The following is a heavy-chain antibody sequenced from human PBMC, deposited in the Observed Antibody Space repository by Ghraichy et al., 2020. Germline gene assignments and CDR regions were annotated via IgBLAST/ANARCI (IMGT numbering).Heavy chain of an antibody. V-gene: IGHV3-30-3*01. CDR1: GFTFSSYA. J-gene: IGHJ6*02. D-gene: IGHD2-2*01. Sequence: SCAASGFTFSSYAMHWVRQAPGKGLEWVAVISYDGSNKYYADSVKGRFTISRDNSKNTLYLQMNSLRAEDTAVYYCARASVPAASYYYYGMDVWGQGTTVTVSS. CDR2: ISYDGSNK. CDR3: ARASVPAASYYYYGMDV.